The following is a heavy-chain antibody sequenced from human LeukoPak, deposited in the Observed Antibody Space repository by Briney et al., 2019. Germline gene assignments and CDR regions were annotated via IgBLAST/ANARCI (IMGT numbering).Heavy chain of an antibody. CDR3: ARGFLGYRSSTSCFRGVHYYYYMDV. CDR2: INPNSGGT. CDR1: GYTFTGYY. D-gene: IGHD2-2*01. Sequence: GASVKVSCKASGYTFTGYYMHWVRQAPGQGLERMGWINPNSGGTNYAQKFQGRVTMTRNTSISTAYMELSSLRSEDTAVYYCARGFLGYRSSTSCFRGVHYYYYMDVWGKGTTVTISS. V-gene: IGHV1-2*02. J-gene: IGHJ6*03.